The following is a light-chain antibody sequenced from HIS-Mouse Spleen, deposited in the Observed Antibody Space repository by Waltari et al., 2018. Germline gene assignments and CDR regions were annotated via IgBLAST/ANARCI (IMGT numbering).Light chain of an antibody. CDR1: NIGSKS. CDR2: EDS. CDR3: YVTDSSGDHRV. J-gene: IGLJ2*01. V-gene: IGLV3-21*02. Sequence: SYVLTQPPSVSVAPGQTARITCGGNNIGSKSVHWYQQKPGQAPVRVVYEDSERPSGIPERFSGSSSGTTATLTISGAEVEDEADYYCYVTDSSGDHRVFGGGTKLTVL.